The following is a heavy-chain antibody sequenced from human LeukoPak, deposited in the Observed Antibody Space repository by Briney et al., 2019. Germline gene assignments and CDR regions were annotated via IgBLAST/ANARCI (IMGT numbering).Heavy chain of an antibody. D-gene: IGHD5-24*01. Sequence: GGSLRLSCAASGFTFSNAWMSWVRQAPGKGLEWVSSISGSGSGGSTYYADSVKGRFTISRDNSKNTLYLQMNSLRVEDTAVYYCAKSGYNRFDYWGQGTLVTVSS. CDR1: GFTFSNAW. V-gene: IGHV3-23*01. CDR3: AKSGYNRFDY. CDR2: ISGSGSGGST. J-gene: IGHJ4*02.